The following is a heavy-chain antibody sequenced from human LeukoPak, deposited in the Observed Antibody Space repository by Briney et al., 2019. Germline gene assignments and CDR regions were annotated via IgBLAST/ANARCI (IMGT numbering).Heavy chain of an antibody. J-gene: IGHJ4*02. Sequence: GGSLRLSCAASGFTFSSYEMNWVRQALGKGLEWVSYISSSGSTIYYADSVKGRFTISRDNAKNSLYLQMNSLRAEDTAVYYCASLTGYSSSWYEGGDYWGQGTLVTVSS. D-gene: IGHD6-13*01. CDR1: GFTFSSYE. CDR3: ASLTGYSSSWYEGGDY. V-gene: IGHV3-48*03. CDR2: ISSSGSTI.